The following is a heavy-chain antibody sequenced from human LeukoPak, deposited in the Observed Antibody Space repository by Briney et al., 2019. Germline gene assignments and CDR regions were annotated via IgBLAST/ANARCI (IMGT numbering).Heavy chain of an antibody. CDR3: AKDIEYDILSSSIGADAFDI. CDR2: ISGSGGGT. J-gene: IGHJ3*02. V-gene: IGHV3-23*01. D-gene: IGHD3-9*01. CDR1: GFTFSSHA. Sequence: GGSLRLSCAASGFTFSSHAMSWVRQAPGKGLEWVSTISGSGGGTYNAGSVKGRLTIPRDNPKNTLYLQINSLRAEDTAVYYCAKDIEYDILSSSIGADAFDIWGQGTMVTVSS.